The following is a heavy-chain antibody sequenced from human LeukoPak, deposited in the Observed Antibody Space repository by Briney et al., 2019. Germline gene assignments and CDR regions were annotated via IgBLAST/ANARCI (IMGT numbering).Heavy chain of an antibody. CDR2: IYPNSGGT. CDR1: GYTFTSYD. J-gene: IGHJ4*02. CDR3: ARAIGEFYGSGSYYS. D-gene: IGHD3-10*01. Sequence: GASVKVSCKASGYTFTSYDINWVRQATGQGLEWMGWIYPNSGGTNYAQKFQGRVTMTRDTSISTAYMELSSLRSDDTAVYYCARAIGEFYGSGSYYSWGQGTLVTVSS. V-gene: IGHV1-2*02.